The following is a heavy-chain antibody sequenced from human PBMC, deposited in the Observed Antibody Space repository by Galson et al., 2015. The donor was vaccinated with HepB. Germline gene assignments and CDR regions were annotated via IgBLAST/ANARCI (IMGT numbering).Heavy chain of an antibody. Sequence: SLRLSCAASGFTFSSYAMSWVRQAPGKGLEWVSAISGSGGSTYYADFVKGRFTISRGNSKNTLYLQMNSLRAEDTAVYYCAKRSGSYYDGWGYFDYWGQGTLVTVSS. CDR2: ISGSGGST. D-gene: IGHD1-26*01. V-gene: IGHV3-23*01. J-gene: IGHJ4*02. CDR1: GFTFSSYA. CDR3: AKRSGSYYDGWGYFDY.